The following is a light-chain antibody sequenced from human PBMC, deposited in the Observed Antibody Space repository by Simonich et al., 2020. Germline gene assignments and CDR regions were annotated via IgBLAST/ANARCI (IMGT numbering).Light chain of an antibody. J-gene: IGLJ7*01. CDR1: SSDVGGYNY. CDR2: EGS. Sequence: QSALTQPASVSGYPGQSITISCTGTSSDVGGYNYVSWYQQHPGKAPKLMIYEGSKRPSGVSNRFSGSKSGNTASLTISGLQAEDEADYYCCSYAGSSTFAVFGGGTQLTVL. CDR3: CSYAGSSTFAV. V-gene: IGLV2-23*01.